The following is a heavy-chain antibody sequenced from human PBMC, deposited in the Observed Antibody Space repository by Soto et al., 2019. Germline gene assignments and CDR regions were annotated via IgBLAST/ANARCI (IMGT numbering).Heavy chain of an antibody. CDR2: ISYDGSNK. V-gene: IGHV3-30*18. Sequence: LRLSCAASGFTFSSYGMHWVRQAPGKGLEWVAVISYDGSNKYYADSVKGRFTISRDNSKNTLYLQMNSLRAEDTAVYYCAKGDYGGKVGAFDIWGQRTMVTVS. J-gene: IGHJ3*02. CDR1: GFTFSSYG. D-gene: IGHD4-17*01. CDR3: AKGDYGGKVGAFDI.